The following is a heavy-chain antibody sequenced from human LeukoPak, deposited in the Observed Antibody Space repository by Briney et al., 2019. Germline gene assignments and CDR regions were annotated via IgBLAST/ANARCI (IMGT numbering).Heavy chain of an antibody. V-gene: IGHV4-4*07. D-gene: IGHD3-22*01. J-gene: IGHJ6*02. Sequence: PSETLSLTCTASGGSISSYYRSWVRQPAGKGLEWVGRIYNSGSANYNLSLKSRVTISVDAYKNKSSLKLRYVTAADTASYYCGGAGRLLAASHYYYGIDFWVQGTTVAVSS. CDR3: GGAGRLLAASHYYYGIDF. CDR2: IYNSGSA. CDR1: GGSISSYY.